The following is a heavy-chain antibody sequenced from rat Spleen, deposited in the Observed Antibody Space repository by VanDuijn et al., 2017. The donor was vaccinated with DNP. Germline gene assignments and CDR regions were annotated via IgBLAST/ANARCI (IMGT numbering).Heavy chain of an antibody. CDR1: GLNFSDYW. CDR2: INKDSSTI. CDR3: GRLGWHGWFAY. D-gene: IGHD1-11*01. J-gene: IGHJ3*01. Sequence: EVKLVESGGGLVQPGRSLKLSCAASGLNFSDYWMGWVRQTPGRGLEWMGEINKDSSTINYTPSLKDKFTISRDNAQNTLYLQMSKLGSEDTATYYCGRLGWHGWFAYWGQGTLVTVSS. V-gene: IGHV4-2*01.